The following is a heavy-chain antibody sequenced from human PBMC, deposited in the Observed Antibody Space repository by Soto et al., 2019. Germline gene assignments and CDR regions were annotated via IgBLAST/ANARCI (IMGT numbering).Heavy chain of an antibody. D-gene: IGHD6-19*01. CDR3: ACHVSGSSGWSSRGYFDF. CDR1: GGSISRSSYY. V-gene: IGHV4-39*01. J-gene: IGHJ4*02. Sequence: SETLSLTCTVSGGSISRSSYYWGWICQPPGKGLEWIGSIYFSGSTYYNPSLKSRVTISVDTSKNQFSLKLSSVTAAATAVYFCACHVSGSSGWSSRGYFDFWGQGTLVTVSS. CDR2: IYFSGST.